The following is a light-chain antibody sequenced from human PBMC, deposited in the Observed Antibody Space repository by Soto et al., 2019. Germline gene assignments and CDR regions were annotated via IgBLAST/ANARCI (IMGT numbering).Light chain of an antibody. Sequence: AIRMTQSPSSLSASTGDRVTITCRASQGISSYLAWYQQKPGKAPKLLIYAASTLQSGVPSRFSGRGSGTDFTHTISCMQSEDFATYYCQQYYSYPRTFGQGTKVEIK. J-gene: IGKJ1*01. CDR2: AAS. CDR1: QGISSY. CDR3: QQYYSYPRT. V-gene: IGKV1-8*01.